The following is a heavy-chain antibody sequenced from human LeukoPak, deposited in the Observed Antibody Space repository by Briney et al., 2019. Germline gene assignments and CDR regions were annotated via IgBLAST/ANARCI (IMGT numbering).Heavy chain of an antibody. J-gene: IGHJ6*03. CDR2: IQFDGDNK. Sequence: QPGGSLRLSCVASGFTLSRYAMHWVRQAPGKGLEWVAFIQFDGDNKYYADSVKGRFTISRDNSQSTLYLQMNSLRAEDTAVYYCARGFWWLGRAWDNVVVPAANRGYYMDVWGKGTTVTVSS. D-gene: IGHD2-2*01. V-gene: IGHV3-30*02. CDR3: ARGFWWLGRAWDNVVVPAANRGYYMDV. CDR1: GFTLSRYA.